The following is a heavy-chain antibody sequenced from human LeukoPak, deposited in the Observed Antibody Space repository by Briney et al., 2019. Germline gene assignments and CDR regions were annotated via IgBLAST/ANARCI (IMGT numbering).Heavy chain of an antibody. V-gene: IGHV3-74*01. Sequence: GGSLRLSCAASGFTLSSYWMHWVRQAPGKGLVWVSRINSDGNNTNYADSVKGRFTISRDNTKNTLYLQMNSLRAEDTALYYCASGGIYYGAAFDFWGQGTLVTVSS. CDR1: GFTLSSYW. CDR2: INSDGNNT. CDR3: ASGGIYYGAAFDF. J-gene: IGHJ4*02. D-gene: IGHD1-26*01.